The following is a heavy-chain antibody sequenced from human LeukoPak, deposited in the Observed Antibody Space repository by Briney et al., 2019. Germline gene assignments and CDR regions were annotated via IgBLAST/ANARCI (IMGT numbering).Heavy chain of an antibody. CDR1: GYTFTSYY. D-gene: IGHD2-15*01. CDR2: INPTTGDT. V-gene: IGHV1-46*01. J-gene: IGHJ3*02. CDR3: ARYGFSAVWQGGWHAFDI. Sequence: GASVKVSCKASGYTFTSYYMHWVRQAPGQGLEWMGIINPTTGDTTYAQKFQGRLTMTRDMSTSTVYMELSSLTSEDTAVFYCARYGFSAVWQGGWHAFDIRGQGTVVTVSS.